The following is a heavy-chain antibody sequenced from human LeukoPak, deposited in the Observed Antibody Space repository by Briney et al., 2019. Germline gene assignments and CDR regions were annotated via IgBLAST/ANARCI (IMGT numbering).Heavy chain of an antibody. J-gene: IGHJ4*02. D-gene: IGHD3-3*01. CDR1: GGSISSYY. CDR3: ARGRSGYPVALNY. V-gene: IGHV4-59*08. Sequence: SETLSLTCTVSGGSISSYYWSWIRQPPGKGLEWIGYIYYIGSTNYNPSLTSRVTVSVDTSKNHFSLKLSSVTAADTAVYYCARGRSGYPVALNYWGQGTLVTVSS. CDR2: IYYIGST.